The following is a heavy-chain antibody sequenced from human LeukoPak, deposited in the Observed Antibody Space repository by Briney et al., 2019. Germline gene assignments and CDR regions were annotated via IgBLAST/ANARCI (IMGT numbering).Heavy chain of an antibody. CDR3: ATVYYDFWSGYYSFDY. V-gene: IGHV3-7*03. Sequence: GGSLRLSCAASGFTFSNYWINWVRQAPGKGLEWVANIKQDGSEKSYVDPVKGRFTISRDNTKNSLYLQMNSLRAEDTAVYYCATVYYDFWSGYYSFDYWGQGTLVTVSS. CDR2: IKQDGSEK. D-gene: IGHD3-3*01. CDR1: GFTFSNYW. J-gene: IGHJ4*02.